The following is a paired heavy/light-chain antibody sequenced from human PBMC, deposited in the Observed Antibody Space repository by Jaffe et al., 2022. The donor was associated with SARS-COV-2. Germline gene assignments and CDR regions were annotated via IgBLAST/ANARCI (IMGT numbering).Heavy chain of an antibody. V-gene: IGHV3-30*04. D-gene: IGHD6-13*01. Sequence: QGQLVESGGGVVQPGRSLRLSCAASGFSFRDYAMDWVRQAPGKGLEWVAVISAEGNSEFYTDSVRGRFSISRDNSRNTLFLQLDSLRPEDTAVYYCARDLLPHSSNWYKDGFDIWGLGAMVTVSS. CDR2: ISAEGNSE. CDR1: GFSFRDYA. J-gene: IGHJ3*02. CDR3: ARDLLPHSSNWYKDGFDI.
Light chain of an antibody. CDR1: GSNIGALFA. CDR2: ADA. Sequence: QSVLTQPPSVSGAPGQRVTISCTGSGSNIGALFAVQWYQQLPGAAPKLLIHADANRPSGVPDRFSGSKSGASASLVITGLQAEDEAHYYCQSYDTSLGGVVFGGGTKLTVL. CDR3: QSYDTSLGGVV. J-gene: IGLJ3*02. V-gene: IGLV1-40*01.